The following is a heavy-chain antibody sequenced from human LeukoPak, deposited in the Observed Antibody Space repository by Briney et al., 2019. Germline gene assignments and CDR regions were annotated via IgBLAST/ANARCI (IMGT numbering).Heavy chain of an antibody. CDR3: ARDRVAMVRGVISGFDY. V-gene: IGHV3-33*01. D-gene: IGHD3-10*01. CDR2: IWYDGSNK. CDR1: GXTFSSYG. J-gene: IGHJ4*02. Sequence: GRSLRLSCAASGXTFSSYGVHWVRQAPGKGLEWVAVIWYDGSNKYYADSVKGRFTISRNNSKNTLYLQMNSLRAEDTAVYYCARDRVAMVRGVISGFDYWGQGTLVTVSS.